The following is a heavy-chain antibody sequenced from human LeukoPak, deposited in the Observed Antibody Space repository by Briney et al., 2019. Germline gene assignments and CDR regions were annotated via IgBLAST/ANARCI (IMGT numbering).Heavy chain of an antibody. CDR2: INPNSGGT. Sequence: GASVKVSCKASGYTFTGYYMHWVRQAPGRGLEWMGWINPNSGGTNYAQKFQGRVTMTRDMSTSTVYMELSSLRSEDTAVYYCARGPIRGAHPIPDYWGQGTLVTVSS. CDR3: ARGPIRGAHPIPDY. V-gene: IGHV1-2*02. CDR1: GYTFTGYY. J-gene: IGHJ4*02. D-gene: IGHD3-10*01.